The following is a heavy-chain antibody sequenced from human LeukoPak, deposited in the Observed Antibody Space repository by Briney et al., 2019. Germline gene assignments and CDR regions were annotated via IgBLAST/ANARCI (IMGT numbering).Heavy chain of an antibody. D-gene: IGHD3-3*01. CDR3: ARTIDPYYFDY. CDR1: GGSITSSAYY. CDR2: IHTTGST. Sequence: SETLSLTCTVSGGSITSSAYYWSWIRQPAGKGLELIGRIHTTGSTNYNASLRSRVTISVDTPKNQFSLNLSSVTAADTAVYYCARTIDPYYFDYWGQGTLVTVSS. J-gene: IGHJ4*02. V-gene: IGHV4-61*02.